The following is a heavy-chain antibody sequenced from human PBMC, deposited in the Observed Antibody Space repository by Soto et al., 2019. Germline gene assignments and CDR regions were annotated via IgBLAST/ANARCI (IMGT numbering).Heavy chain of an antibody. V-gene: IGHV3-21*01. CDR1: GFTFSSYS. CDR3: ARAGDDDYIWGSYPLFY. D-gene: IGHD3-16*02. Sequence: GGSLRLSCAASGFTFSSYSMNWVRQAPGKGLEWVSSISSSSSYIYYADSVKGRFTISRDNAKNSLYLQMNSLRAEDTAVYYCARAGDDDYIWGSYPLFYWGQGTLVTVSS. CDR2: ISSSSSYI. J-gene: IGHJ4*02.